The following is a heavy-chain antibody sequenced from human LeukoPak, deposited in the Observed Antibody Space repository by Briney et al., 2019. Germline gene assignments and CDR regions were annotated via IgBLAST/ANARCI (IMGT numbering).Heavy chain of an antibody. CDR2: IYHSGST. CDR3: ARDSVREPRDAFDI. D-gene: IGHD6-6*01. CDR1: GGSISSSNW. Sequence: SGTLSLTCAVSGGSISSSNWWSWVRQPPGKGLEWIGEIYHSGSTNYNPSLKSRVTISVDTSKNQFSLKLSSVTAADTAVYYCARDSVREPRDAFDIWGQGTMVTVSS. J-gene: IGHJ3*02. V-gene: IGHV4-4*02.